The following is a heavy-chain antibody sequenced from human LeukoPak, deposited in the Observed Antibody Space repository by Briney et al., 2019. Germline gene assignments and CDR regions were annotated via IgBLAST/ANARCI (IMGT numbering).Heavy chain of an antibody. Sequence: ASVKVSCKASGYTFTSYGISWVRQAPGQGLEWMGWISPNNGNTNYAQKLQGRVTMTTDTSTSTAYMELRSLRSDDTAVYYCARAGLRYDGSGYYRHWGQGTLVTVSS. CDR3: ARAGLRYDGSGYYRH. J-gene: IGHJ4*02. D-gene: IGHD3-22*01. V-gene: IGHV1-18*01. CDR1: GYTFTSYG. CDR2: ISPNNGNT.